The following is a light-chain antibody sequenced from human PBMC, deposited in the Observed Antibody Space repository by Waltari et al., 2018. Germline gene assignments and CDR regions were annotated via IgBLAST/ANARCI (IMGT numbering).Light chain of an antibody. CDR3: QQYNNWPPVFT. J-gene: IGKJ3*01. V-gene: IGKV3-15*01. CDR1: QSVRSN. CDR2: GAS. Sequence: EIVMTQSPATLSMSPGERATLSCRASQSVRSNLAWYQQKPGQAPRLLIYGASNRATGGPARFSGSGSGTDFTLTISSLQSEDFALYYCQQYNNWPPVFTFGPGTKVEIK.